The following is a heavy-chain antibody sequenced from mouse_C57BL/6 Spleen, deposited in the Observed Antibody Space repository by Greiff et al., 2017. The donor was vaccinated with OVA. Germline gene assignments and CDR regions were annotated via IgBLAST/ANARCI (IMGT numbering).Heavy chain of an antibody. V-gene: IGHV14-3*01. CDR1: GFTIKNTY. Sequence: VQLQQSVAELVRPGASVKLSCTASGFTIKNTYMHWVKQRPEQGLEWIGRIDPANGNTKYAPKFQGKATITADTSSNTAYLQLSSLTSEDTAIYYCASGQIPSYAMDYWGQGTSVTVSS. CDR3: ASGQIPSYAMDY. J-gene: IGHJ4*01. D-gene: IGHD5-1-1*01. CDR2: IDPANGNT.